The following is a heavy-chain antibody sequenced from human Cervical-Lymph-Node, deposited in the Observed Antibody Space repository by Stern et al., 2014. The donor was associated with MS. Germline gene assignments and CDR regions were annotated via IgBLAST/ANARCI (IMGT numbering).Heavy chain of an antibody. D-gene: IGHD1-26*01. J-gene: IGHJ3*02. Sequence: VQLVQSGAEVKKPGSSVKVSCEASGGPFRSYGISWVRQAPGQGLEWMGMIIPILGSATYAQKFQGTVTLTAEDSTSIAYMEFHSLRSEDAAVYFCATEKAGSYDAFDIWGQGTFVTVSA. V-gene: IGHV1-69*15. CDR1: GGPFRSYG. CDR2: IIPILGSA. CDR3: ATEKAGSYDAFDI.